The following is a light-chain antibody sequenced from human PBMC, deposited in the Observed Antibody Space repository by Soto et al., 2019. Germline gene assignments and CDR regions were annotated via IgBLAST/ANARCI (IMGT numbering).Light chain of an antibody. CDR3: SSYTSVNLYV. V-gene: IGLV2-14*03. CDR2: DVS. Sequence: QSVLTQPASVSGSPGQSISISCTGTRGDVGGYKHVSWYQQHPGKVPRLIIFDVSSRPSGVSHRFSGSKSGDTASLTISGLQAEDEADYYCSSYTSVNLYVFGTGTKVTVL. CDR1: RGDVGGYKH. J-gene: IGLJ1*01.